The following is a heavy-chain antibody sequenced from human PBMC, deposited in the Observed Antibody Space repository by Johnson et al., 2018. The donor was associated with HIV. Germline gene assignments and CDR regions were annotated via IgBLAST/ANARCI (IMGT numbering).Heavy chain of an antibody. CDR3: ARDRAPFYSSSSTPFDVFDI. Sequence: QVQLVESGGGVVQPGRSLRLSCAASGFTFSNYGMHWVRQAPGKGLEWVAVVSYDGGNKYYADSVKGRFTISRDNSKNTLYLHMNSLRAEDSAVYYCARDRAPFYSSSSTPFDVFDIWGQGTMVTVSS. CDR1: GFTFSNYG. D-gene: IGHD6-6*01. J-gene: IGHJ3*02. CDR2: VSYDGGNK. V-gene: IGHV3-30*03.